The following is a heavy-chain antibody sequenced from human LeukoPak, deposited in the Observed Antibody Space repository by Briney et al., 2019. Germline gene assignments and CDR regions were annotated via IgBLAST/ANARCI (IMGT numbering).Heavy chain of an antibody. CDR3: AKDVFDP. CDR2: IKKDGSEE. V-gene: IGHV3-7*01. J-gene: IGHJ5*02. Sequence: GGSLRLSCAASGFKFSDSWMSWVRQAPGKGPEWVANIKKDGSEEHYLDSVEGRFTISRDNAKNSVYLQMSSLRAEDTAVYYCAKDVFDPWGQGTLVTVSS. CDR1: GFKFSDSW.